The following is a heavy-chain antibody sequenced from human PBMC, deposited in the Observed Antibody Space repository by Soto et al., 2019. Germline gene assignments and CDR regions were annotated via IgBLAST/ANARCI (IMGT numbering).Heavy chain of an antibody. V-gene: IGHV5-51*01. CDR3: ASLVYYGSGKPVRDYYYGMDV. D-gene: IGHD3-10*01. CDR2: IYPGDSDT. CDR1: GYSFTSYW. Sequence: PGESLKISCKGSGYSFTSYWIGWVRQMPGKGLEWMGIIYPGDSDTRYSPSFQGQVTISADKSISTAYLQWSSLKASDTAMYYCASLVYYGSGKPVRDYYYGMDVWGQGTTVTVSS. J-gene: IGHJ6*02.